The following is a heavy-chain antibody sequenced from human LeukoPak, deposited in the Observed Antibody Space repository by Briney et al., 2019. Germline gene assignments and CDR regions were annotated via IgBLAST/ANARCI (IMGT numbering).Heavy chain of an antibody. V-gene: IGHV4-39*01. CDR1: DDSIISSDYY. D-gene: IGHD1-26*01. CDR2: RYYSGFI. Sequence: SETLSLTYAVSDDSIISSDYYWGWIRQPPGKGLEWIGSRYYSGFIYYNPSVKSRVTISVDTSKNQFSLELTSVTAADTAVYYCARLKVGTTHPDYWGQGTLVTVSS. CDR3: ARLKVGTTHPDY. J-gene: IGHJ4*02.